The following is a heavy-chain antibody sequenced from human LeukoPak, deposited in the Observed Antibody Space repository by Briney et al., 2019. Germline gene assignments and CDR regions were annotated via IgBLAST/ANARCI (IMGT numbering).Heavy chain of an antibody. V-gene: IGHV1-8*01. CDR3: ARPRSSWYSDSFDI. CDR2: MNPDSGDT. CDR1: GYTFSMYE. J-gene: IGHJ3*02. Sequence: ASVKVSCKASGYTFSMYEVNWVRQAPGQGLELMGWMNPDSGDTVYTQKFLDRVTTTRNTSTSTAYMELRDLRSEDTAIYYCARPRSSWYSDSFDIWGQGTVVTVSS. D-gene: IGHD6-13*01.